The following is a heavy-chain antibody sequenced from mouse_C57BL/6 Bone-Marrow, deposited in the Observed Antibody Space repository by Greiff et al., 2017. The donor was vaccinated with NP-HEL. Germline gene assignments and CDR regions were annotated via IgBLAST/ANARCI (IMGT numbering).Heavy chain of an antibody. Sequence: VQLQQSGAELVRPGASVTLSCKASGYTFTDYYINWVKQRPGQGLEWIARIYPGSGNTSYNEKFKGKATLTAEKSSSTAYMQLSSLTSEDSAVYFCARWDYTGYFDVWGTGTTVTVSA. CDR2: IYPGSGNT. V-gene: IGHV1-76*01. J-gene: IGHJ1*03. D-gene: IGHD2-4*01. CDR3: ARWDYTGYFDV. CDR1: GYTFTDYY.